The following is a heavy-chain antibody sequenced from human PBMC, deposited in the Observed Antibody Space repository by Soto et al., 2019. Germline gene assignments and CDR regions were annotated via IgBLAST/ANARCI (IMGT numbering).Heavy chain of an antibody. V-gene: IGHV1-2*02. J-gene: IGHJ5*02. Sequence: ASVKVSCKASGYTFTGYYMHWVRQAPGQGLEWMGWINPNSGGTNYAQKFQGRVTMTRDTSISTAYMELSRLRSDDTAVYYCARDFYGDYPWFDPWGQGTLVTVSS. D-gene: IGHD4-17*01. CDR2: INPNSGGT. CDR1: GYTFTGYY. CDR3: ARDFYGDYPWFDP.